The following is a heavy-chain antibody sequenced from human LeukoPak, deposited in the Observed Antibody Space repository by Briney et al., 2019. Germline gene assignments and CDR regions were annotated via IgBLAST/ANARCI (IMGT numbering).Heavy chain of an antibody. Sequence: ASVKVSCKATGGTFSNYAVSWVRQAPGQGLEWMGRIIVTDGKASYAQKFQGRVAITADKSTRIVYMELSSLRSEDTAVYYCARAVDDALAGYYWGDWFDPWGQGTLVTVSS. V-gene: IGHV1-69*04. CDR2: IIVTDGKA. J-gene: IGHJ5*02. CDR3: ARAVDDALAGYYWGDWFDP. CDR1: GGTFSNYA. D-gene: IGHD3-9*01.